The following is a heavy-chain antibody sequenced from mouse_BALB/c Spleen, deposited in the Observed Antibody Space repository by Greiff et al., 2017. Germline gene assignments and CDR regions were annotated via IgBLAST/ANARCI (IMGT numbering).Heavy chain of an antibody. CDR2: IDPANGNT. D-gene: IGHD1-1*01. J-gene: IGHJ3*01. CDR1: GFNIKDTY. Sequence: VQLQQSGAELVKPGASVKLSCTASGFNIKDTYMHWVKQRPEQGLEWIGRIDPANGNTKYDPKFQGKATITADTSSNTAYLQLSSLTSEDTAVYYCARRNYGSGFAYWGQGTLVTVSA. CDR3: ARRNYGSGFAY. V-gene: IGHV14-3*02.